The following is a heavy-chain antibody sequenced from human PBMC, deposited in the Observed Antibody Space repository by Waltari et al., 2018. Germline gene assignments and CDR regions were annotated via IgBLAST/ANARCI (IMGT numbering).Heavy chain of an antibody. Sequence: EVQLLDSGGGLVQPGGSLRLSCVASGFPFSNSAMLWVRKATGKGLECVSGMSGSSDRTYYADTVKGRFTISRDNSKNTLFLQMNRLRAEDTAVYYCAKDMGNIVVVIVATFFDYWGQGTLVTVSS. CDR1: GFPFSNSA. J-gene: IGHJ4*02. CDR3: AKDMGNIVVVIVATFFDY. CDR2: MSGSSDRT. D-gene: IGHD2-15*01. V-gene: IGHV3-23*01.